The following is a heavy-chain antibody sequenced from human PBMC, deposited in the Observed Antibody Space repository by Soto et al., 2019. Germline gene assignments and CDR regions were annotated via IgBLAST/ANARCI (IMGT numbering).Heavy chain of an antibody. J-gene: IGHJ4*02. D-gene: IGHD6-13*01. CDR1: GFTFSNYV. CDR3: AFPGIAAAGTTGFDY. V-gene: IGHV3-23*01. CDR2: ISGSSGST. Sequence: EVQLLESGGGLVQPGGSLRLSCAASGFTFSNYVMSWVRQAPGKGLEWVSSISGSSGSTFYTDSVKGRFTISRDNSKNTLYLQMNSLRAEDTAIYYCAFPGIAAAGTTGFDYWGQGTLVTVSP.